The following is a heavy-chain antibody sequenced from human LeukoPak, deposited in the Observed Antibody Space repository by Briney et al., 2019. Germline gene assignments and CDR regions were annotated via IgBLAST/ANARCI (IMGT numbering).Heavy chain of an antibody. CDR3: AKDQTTVTTWVFDY. D-gene: IGHD4-17*01. V-gene: IGHV3-33*06. CDR2: IWYDGSNK. CDR1: GFTFSSYG. J-gene: IGHJ4*02. Sequence: AGGSLRLSCAASGFTFSSYGMHWVRQAPGKGLEWVAVIWYDGSNKYYADSVKGRFTIFRDNSKNTLYLQMNSLRAEDTAVYYCAKDQTTVTTWVFDYWGQGTLVTVSS.